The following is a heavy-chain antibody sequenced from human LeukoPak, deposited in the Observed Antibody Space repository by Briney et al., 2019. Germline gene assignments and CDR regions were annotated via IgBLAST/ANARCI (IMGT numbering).Heavy chain of an antibody. CDR3: TTKIVGGFDY. Sequence: GGSLRLSCAASGFTFSNAYMNWVRQAPGKGLEWVGRIKSKTGGGTTDYAAPVKGRFTISRDDSKNTLYLQVNSLKTEDTAVYYCTTKIVGGFDYWGQGTLVTVSS. CDR1: GFTFSNAY. V-gene: IGHV3-15*07. D-gene: IGHD1-26*01. J-gene: IGHJ4*02. CDR2: IKSKTGGGTT.